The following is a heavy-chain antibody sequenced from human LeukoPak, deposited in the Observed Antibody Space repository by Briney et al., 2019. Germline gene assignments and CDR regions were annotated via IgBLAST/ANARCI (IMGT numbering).Heavy chain of an antibody. J-gene: IGHJ5*02. D-gene: IGHD3-3*01. Sequence: SETLSLTCTVSGGSISSYYWSWIRQPPGKGLEWIGYIYYSGSTNYNPSLKSRVTISVDTSKNQFSLTLSSLTAADTAVYYCARGDYDFWSGYYRSWFDPWGQGTLVTVSS. CDR2: IYYSGST. CDR1: GGSISSYY. V-gene: IGHV4-59*01. CDR3: ARGDYDFWSGYYRSWFDP.